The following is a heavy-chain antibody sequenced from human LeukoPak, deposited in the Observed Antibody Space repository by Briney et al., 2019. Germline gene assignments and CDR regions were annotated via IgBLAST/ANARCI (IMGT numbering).Heavy chain of an antibody. Sequence: GGSLRLSCAASGFTFDDYAMHWVRQAPGKGLEWVSGISWNSGSIGYADFVKGRFTISRDNAKNSLYLQMNSLRAEDTALYYCAKGKFHLRPGDAFDIWGQGTMVTVSS. J-gene: IGHJ3*02. V-gene: IGHV3-9*01. CDR3: AKGKFHLRPGDAFDI. CDR1: GFTFDDYA. CDR2: ISWNSGSI. D-gene: IGHD5/OR15-5a*01.